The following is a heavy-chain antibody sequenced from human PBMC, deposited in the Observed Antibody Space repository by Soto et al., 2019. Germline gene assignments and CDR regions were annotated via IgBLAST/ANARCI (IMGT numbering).Heavy chain of an antibody. V-gene: IGHV4-61*08. CDR1: GGSISSGGYY. Sequence: SETLSLTCTVSGGSISSGGYYWSWIRQHPGKGLEWIGYIHYSGNTNYSPSLRSRVTMSVDTSKNQFSLKLNSMTAADTAIYYCARVGGSGWNFDSWGQGILVTVSS. D-gene: IGHD6-19*01. CDR2: IHYSGNT. J-gene: IGHJ4*02. CDR3: ARVGGSGWNFDS.